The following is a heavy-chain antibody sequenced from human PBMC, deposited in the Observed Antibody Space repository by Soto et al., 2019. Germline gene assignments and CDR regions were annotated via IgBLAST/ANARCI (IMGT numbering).Heavy chain of an antibody. CDR3: ARDTAVASTGWLGP. CDR2: VHTSGST. D-gene: IGHD6-19*01. J-gene: IGHJ5*02. CDR1: GDSISSYC. V-gene: IGHV4-4*07. Sequence: SETLSLTCTVSGDSISSYCWSWIRQPAGKGLEGIGRVHTSGSTTYNPSLKSGVTMSVDKSKSQFYMKLTYVTAEDTAVYYCARDTAVASTGWLGPWGQGTLVTVSS.